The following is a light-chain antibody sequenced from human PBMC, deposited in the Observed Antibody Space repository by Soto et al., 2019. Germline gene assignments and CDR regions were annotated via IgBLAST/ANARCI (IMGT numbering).Light chain of an antibody. CDR3: QQRSSWPRT. Sequence: EIVLTQSPATLSLSPGDRATLACRASQSVSTYLAWYHQKPGQAPRVVIYDASNRATGIPPRFSGSGSGTDFTLTISSLEPEDFAVYYCQQRSSWPRTFGQGTKVEIK. V-gene: IGKV3-11*01. CDR1: QSVSTY. J-gene: IGKJ1*01. CDR2: DAS.